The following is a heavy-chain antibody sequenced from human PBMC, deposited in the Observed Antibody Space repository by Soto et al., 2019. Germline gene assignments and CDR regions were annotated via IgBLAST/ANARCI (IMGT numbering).Heavy chain of an antibody. CDR3: ARDPTPYIGSYIYYYYGMDV. Sequence: SETLSLTCAVSGYSISSGYYWGWIRQPPGKGLEWIGSIYHSGSTYYNPSLKSRVTISVDTSKNQFSLKLSSVTAADTAVYYCARDPTPYIGSYIYYYYGMDVWGQGTTVTVS. CDR1: GYSISSGYY. D-gene: IGHD1-26*01. CDR2: IYHSGST. J-gene: IGHJ6*02. V-gene: IGHV4-38-2*02.